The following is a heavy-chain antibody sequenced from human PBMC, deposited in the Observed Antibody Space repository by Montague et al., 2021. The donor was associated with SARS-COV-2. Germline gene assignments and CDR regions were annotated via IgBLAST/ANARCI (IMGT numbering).Heavy chain of an antibody. CDR3: ARHYGSSLDS. D-gene: IGHD4-17*01. J-gene: IGHJ4*02. Sequence: SETLSLTCTVSGGSISSTTYRWGWIRQPPGKGLEWIGFISYSGTTSYTPSLKSRISMSVDTPKSHFSLNLTSVTAADTAVYYCARHYGSSLDSWGQGILVAVSS. CDR1: GGSISSTTYR. CDR2: ISYSGTT. V-gene: IGHV4-39*01.